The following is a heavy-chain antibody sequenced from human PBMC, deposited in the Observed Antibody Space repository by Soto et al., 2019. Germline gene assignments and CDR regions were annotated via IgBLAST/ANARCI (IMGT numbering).Heavy chain of an antibody. CDR1: GYTFTSYV. D-gene: IGHD3-16*02. CDR3: ARVPRPYYDYIWGSYRFFDY. V-gene: IGHV1-8*01. CDR2: MNPNSGNT. Sequence: ASAKVSCKASGYTFTSYVVNCVRQATGQGLEWMGWMNPNSGNTGYAQKFQGRVTMTRNTSISTAYMELSSLRSEDTAVYYCARVPRPYYDYIWGSYRFFDYWGQGTLVTVSS. J-gene: IGHJ4*02.